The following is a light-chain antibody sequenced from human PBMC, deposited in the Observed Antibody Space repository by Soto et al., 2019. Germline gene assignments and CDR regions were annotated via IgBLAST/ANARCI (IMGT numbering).Light chain of an antibody. CDR1: QSVSRN. J-gene: IGKJ4*01. V-gene: IGKV3-11*01. CDR2: GAT. Sequence: EIVMTQSPATLSVSPGERATLSCRASQSVSRNLAWYQQKPGQAPRLLIYGATKRATGIPDRFSGSGSGTEFTLTISSLEPEDIAVYYCQQRSNWPLTFGGGTKVDIK. CDR3: QQRSNWPLT.